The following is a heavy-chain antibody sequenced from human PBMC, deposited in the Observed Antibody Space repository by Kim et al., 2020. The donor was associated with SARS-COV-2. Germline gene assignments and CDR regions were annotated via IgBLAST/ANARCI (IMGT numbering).Heavy chain of an antibody. CDR3: SREYDTGGYYYYFDY. J-gene: IGHJ4*02. Sequence: GGSLRLSCAASGFTFSEYQMSWIRQAPGKGLEWISYISSSGSGSTIDYADSVRGRFTISRDNGKKSLYLQMSSLRAEDTAVYYCSREYDTGGYYYYFDYWGQGTLVTVSS. D-gene: IGHD3-22*01. CDR2: ISSSGSGSTI. CDR1: GFTFSEYQ. V-gene: IGHV3-11*04.